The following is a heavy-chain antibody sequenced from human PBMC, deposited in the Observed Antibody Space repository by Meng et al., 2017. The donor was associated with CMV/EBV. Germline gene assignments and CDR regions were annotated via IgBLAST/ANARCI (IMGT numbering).Heavy chain of an antibody. J-gene: IGHJ2*01. CDR2: ITPIFGTA. Sequence: SVKVSCKASGGTFSSYAISWVRQAPGQGLEWMGGITPIFGTANYAQKFQGRVTITTDESTSTAYMELSSLRSEDTAVYYCALVAAARLLGSTLNWYFDLWGRGTLVTVSS. D-gene: IGHD6-6*01. CDR1: GGTFSSYA. V-gene: IGHV1-69*05. CDR3: ALVAAARLLGSTLNWYFDL.